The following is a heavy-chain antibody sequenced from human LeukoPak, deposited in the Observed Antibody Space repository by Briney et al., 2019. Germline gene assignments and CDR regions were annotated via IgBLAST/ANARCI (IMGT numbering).Heavy chain of an antibody. CDR2: IYYSGST. V-gene: IGHV4-59*11. D-gene: IGHD6-6*01. CDR3: ARETRGSSPAYYYYYMDV. CDR1: GGSISSHY. Sequence: SETLSLTCTVSGGSISSHYWSWIRQPPGKGLEWIGYIYYSGSTNYNLSLKSRVTISVDTSKNQFSLKLSSVTAADTAVYYCARETRGSSPAYYYYYMDVWGKGTTVTVSS. J-gene: IGHJ6*03.